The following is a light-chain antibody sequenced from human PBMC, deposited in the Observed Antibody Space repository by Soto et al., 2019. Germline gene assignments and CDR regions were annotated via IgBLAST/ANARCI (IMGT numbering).Light chain of an antibody. V-gene: IGKV3-11*01. J-gene: IGKJ1*01. Sequence: EIVLTQSPATLSLSPGERATLSCRASQSVSSYLAWYQQKPGQAPRLLIYDASNRDTGIPARFTGSGSGTDFTLTSNSLAPEDLGVYYYQQRSNWPPWTFGQGTKVEIK. CDR2: DAS. CDR3: QQRSNWPPWT. CDR1: QSVSSY.